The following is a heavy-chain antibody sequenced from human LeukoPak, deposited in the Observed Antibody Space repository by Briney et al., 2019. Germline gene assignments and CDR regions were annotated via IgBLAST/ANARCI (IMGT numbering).Heavy chain of an antibody. Sequence: ASVKVSCKVSGYTFTDYYMHWVRQAPGKGGEWRGLVDAEDGETIYAEKFQGRVTITADTSTDTPYMALSSLRSEDTAVYYCATVPTAVAGTDYWGQGTLVTVSS. D-gene: IGHD6-19*01. J-gene: IGHJ4*02. CDR1: GYTFTDYY. CDR2: VDAEDGET. CDR3: ATVPTAVAGTDY. V-gene: IGHV1-69-2*01.